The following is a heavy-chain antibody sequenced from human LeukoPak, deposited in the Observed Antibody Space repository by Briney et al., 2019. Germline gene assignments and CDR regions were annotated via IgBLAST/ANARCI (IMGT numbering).Heavy chain of an antibody. J-gene: IGHJ5*02. Sequence: GASVKVSCKASGYAFTTYGISWVRQAPGQGLEWMGWINAYNGNTNYAQRLQGRVTMTTDTSTSTAYMELRSLISDDTAVYYCARVPPNHVVAGAINWFDPWGQGTLVTVSS. CDR2: INAYNGNT. D-gene: IGHD2-15*01. CDR1: GYAFTTYG. V-gene: IGHV1-18*01. CDR3: ARVPPNHVVAGAINWFDP.